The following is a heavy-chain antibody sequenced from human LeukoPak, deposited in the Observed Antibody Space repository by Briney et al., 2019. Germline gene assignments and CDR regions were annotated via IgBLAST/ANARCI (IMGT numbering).Heavy chain of an antibody. J-gene: IGHJ5*02. CDR1: GFNFSHYA. CDR2: ISGSGRST. CDR3: ARRAMPATRAVQNYFDP. V-gene: IGHV3-23*01. D-gene: IGHD2-15*01. Sequence: GGSLRLSCAVSGFNFSHYAMSWVRQPPGKGLEAVSAISGSGRSTYYVESVKGRFTISRDNSKNILYLRMNSLRTDDTALYYCARRAMPATRAVQNYFDPWGQGTLVTVSS.